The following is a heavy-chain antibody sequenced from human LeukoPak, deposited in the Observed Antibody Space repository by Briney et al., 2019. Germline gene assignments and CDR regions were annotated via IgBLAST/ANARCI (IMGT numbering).Heavy chain of an antibody. D-gene: IGHD4-17*01. V-gene: IGHV3-30*04. CDR1: GFTFSSYA. CDR2: ISYDGSNK. J-gene: IGHJ3*02. Sequence: GGSLRLSCAASGFTFSSYAMHWVRQAPGKGLEWVAVISYDGSNKYYADSVKGRFTISRDNSKNTLYLQMSSLRSEDTAVYYCAKDYKDGDLPDAFDIWGQGTMVTVSS. CDR3: AKDYKDGDLPDAFDI.